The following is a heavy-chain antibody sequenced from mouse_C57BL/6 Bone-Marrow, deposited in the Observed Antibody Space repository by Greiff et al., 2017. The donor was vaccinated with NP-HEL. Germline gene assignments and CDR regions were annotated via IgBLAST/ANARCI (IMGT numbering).Heavy chain of an antibody. V-gene: IGHV1-85*01. CDR2: IYPREGST. Sequence: QVQLKESGPELVKPGASVKLSCKASGYTFTSYDINWVKQRPGQGLEWIGWIYPREGSTKYNEKFKGKATLTVDTSSSTAYMELHILTSEYSAVYVCARSRAKWVYYVDYRGPGTTLTVAS. D-gene: IGHD1-3*01. CDR1: GYTFTSYD. J-gene: IGHJ2*01. CDR3: ARSRAKWVYYVDY.